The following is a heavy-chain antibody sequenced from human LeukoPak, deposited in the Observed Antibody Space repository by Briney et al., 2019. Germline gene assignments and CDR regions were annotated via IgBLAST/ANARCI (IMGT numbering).Heavy chain of an antibody. J-gene: IGHJ4*02. CDR1: GFTFSSYA. CDR3: ARDQRSSWSSYFDY. Sequence: GGSLRLSCAASGFTFSSYAMHWVRQAPGKGLEWVAVISYDGSNKYYADSVKGRFTISRDNSKNTLYLQMNSLRAEDTAVYYCARDQRSSWSSYFDYWGQGTLVTVSS. V-gene: IGHV3-30-3*01. CDR2: ISYDGSNK. D-gene: IGHD6-13*01.